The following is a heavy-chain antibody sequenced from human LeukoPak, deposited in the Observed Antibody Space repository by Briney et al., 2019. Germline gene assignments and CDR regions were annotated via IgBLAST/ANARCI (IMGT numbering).Heavy chain of an antibody. D-gene: IGHD5-12*01. Sequence: GGSLRLSCAASGFTFSSYGMHWVRQAPGKGLEWGAVIWYDGSNKYYADSVKGRFTISRDNSKNTLYLQMNSLRAEDTAVYYCAREYNWYFDLWGRGTLVTVSS. CDR2: IWYDGSNK. CDR1: GFTFSSYG. V-gene: IGHV3-33*01. J-gene: IGHJ2*01. CDR3: AREYNWYFDL.